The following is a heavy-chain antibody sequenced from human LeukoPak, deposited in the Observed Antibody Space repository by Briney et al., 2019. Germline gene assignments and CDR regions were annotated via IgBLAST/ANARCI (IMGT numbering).Heavy chain of an antibody. V-gene: IGHV3-48*01. D-gene: IGHD3-3*01. CDR2: ISSTSSPI. J-gene: IGHJ6*02. Sequence: PGGSLRLSCAASGFNFSSYSMNWVRQAPGKGLEWVSYISSTSSPIYYGDSVKGRFTISRDNAKSSVYLQMNSLRAEDTAVYYCARNFDFWSGYYYYGMDVWGQGTTVTVSS. CDR3: ARNFDFWSGYYYYGMDV. CDR1: GFNFSSYS.